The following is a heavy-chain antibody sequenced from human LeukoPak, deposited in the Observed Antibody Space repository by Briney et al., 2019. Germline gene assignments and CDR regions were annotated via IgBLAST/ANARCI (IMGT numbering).Heavy chain of an antibody. CDR2: IYPDDSDT. Sequence: GESLQISCKGSGQTFTNSWIAWVRQKPWKGLEWMGIIYPDDSDTRYNPSFQGQVTISADKSISTAYLQWSSLKASDTAMYYCARSAGHCANGVCYSYNWFDPWGQGTLVTVSS. CDR3: ARSAGHCANGVCYSYNWFDP. J-gene: IGHJ5*02. D-gene: IGHD2-8*01. V-gene: IGHV5-51*01. CDR1: GQTFTNSW.